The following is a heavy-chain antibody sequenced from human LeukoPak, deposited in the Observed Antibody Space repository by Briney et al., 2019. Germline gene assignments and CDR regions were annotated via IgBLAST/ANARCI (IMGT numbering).Heavy chain of an antibody. CDR2: ISAYNGNT. J-gene: IGHJ4*02. CDR3: ARDYDILTGPSRPDY. V-gene: IGHV1-18*04. CDR1: GYTFTSYG. Sequence: ASVKVSCKASGYTFTSYGISWVRQAPGQGLEWMGWISAYNGNTNYAQKLQGRVTMTTDTSTSTAYMELRSLRSDDTAVYYCARDYDILTGPSRPDYWGQGTLVTVSS. D-gene: IGHD3-9*01.